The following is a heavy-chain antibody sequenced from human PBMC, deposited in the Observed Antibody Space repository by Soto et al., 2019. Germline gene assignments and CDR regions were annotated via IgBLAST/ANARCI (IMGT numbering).Heavy chain of an antibody. D-gene: IGHD5-12*01. V-gene: IGHV1-69*13. Sequence: GASVKVSCKASGGTFSSYAISWVRQAPGQGLEWMGGVIPIFGTANYAQKFQGRVTITADESTSTAYMELGSLRSEDTAVYYCAREMATTTPLFDYWGQGTLVTVSS. CDR2: VIPIFGTA. CDR3: AREMATTTPLFDY. J-gene: IGHJ4*02. CDR1: GGTFSSYA.